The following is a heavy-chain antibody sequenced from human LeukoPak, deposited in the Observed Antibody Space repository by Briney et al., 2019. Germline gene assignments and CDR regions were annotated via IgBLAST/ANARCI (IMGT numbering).Heavy chain of an antibody. Sequence: GGSLRLSCAVSGFTFDSYGMNWVRQTPRKGLEWLSVISGSGDVTYYADSVKGRFTMSRDNSKNTLYLQMDSLRAEDTAVYYCARFVAPGVVVAAVAARTFYFDYWGQGTLVTVSS. CDR1: GFTFDSYG. V-gene: IGHV3-23*01. CDR2: ISGSGDVT. D-gene: IGHD2-15*01. J-gene: IGHJ4*02. CDR3: ARFVAPGVVVAAVAARTFYFDY.